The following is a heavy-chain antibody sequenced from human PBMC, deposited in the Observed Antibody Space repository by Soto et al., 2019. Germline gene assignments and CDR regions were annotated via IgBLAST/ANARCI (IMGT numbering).Heavy chain of an antibody. J-gene: IGHJ3*01. CDR1: GDSISSPKW. Sequence: QVQLQESGPGLVKPSGTLSLTCAVSGDSISSPKWWTWLRQPPGKGLEWIGDLLHSGTTNYNPSLKIRVVLSADKSQTQFSLSLTSVTAADTAIYYCAYSSGWYRHDVWGQGTSVTVSS. CDR2: LLHSGTT. D-gene: IGHD6-19*01. CDR3: AYSSGWYRHDV. V-gene: IGHV4-4*02.